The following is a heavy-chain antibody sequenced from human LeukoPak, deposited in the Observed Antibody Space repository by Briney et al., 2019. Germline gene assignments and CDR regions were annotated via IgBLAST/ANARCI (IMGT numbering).Heavy chain of an antibody. CDR2: ISGSGSVI. J-gene: IGHJ4*02. D-gene: IGHD3-10*01. CDR3: VRGGSNYGIIIYSRYFAY. CDR1: GFSFSDYY. V-gene: IGHV3-11*01. Sequence: GGSLRLSCAASGFSFSDYYMSWIRQAPGKGLEWVSYISGSGSVIYYADSVKGRFTLSRDNSKNTLYLQMNSLRAEDTAVYYCVRGGSNYGIIIYSRYFAYWGQGTLVTVSS.